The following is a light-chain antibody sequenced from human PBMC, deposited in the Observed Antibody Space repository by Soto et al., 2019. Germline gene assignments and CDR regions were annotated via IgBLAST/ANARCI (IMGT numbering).Light chain of an antibody. CDR2: AAS. V-gene: IGKV1-9*01. J-gene: IGKJ2*01. Sequence: DIQLTQSPSFLSSSVGDRVTITCRASQGISSYLAWYQQKPGKAPKLLIYAASTLPSGVPSRFSGSGSGTDFTLTISSLQPEDFATYYCQQLNSYPLTFGRGTKLEIK. CDR1: QGISSY. CDR3: QQLNSYPLT.